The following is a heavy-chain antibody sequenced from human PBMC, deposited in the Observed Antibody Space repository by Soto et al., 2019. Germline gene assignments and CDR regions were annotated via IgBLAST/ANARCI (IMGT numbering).Heavy chain of an antibody. CDR2: IDPSDSYT. J-gene: IGHJ6*02. D-gene: IGHD3-10*01. CDR3: ASWGLLWFGENGGYYYGMDV. Sequence: GESLKISCKGSGYSFTIYWISWVRQMPGKGLEWMGRIDPSDSYTNYSPSFQGHVTISADKSISTAYLQWSSLKASDTAMYYCASWGLLWFGENGGYYYGMDVWGQGTTVTVSS. CDR1: GYSFTIYW. V-gene: IGHV5-10-1*01.